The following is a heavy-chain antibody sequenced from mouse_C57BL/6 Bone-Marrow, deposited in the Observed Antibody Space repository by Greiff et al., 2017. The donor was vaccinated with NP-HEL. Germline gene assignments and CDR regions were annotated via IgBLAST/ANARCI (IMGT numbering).Heavy chain of an antibody. Sequence: QVHVKQPGAELVKPGASVKLSCKASGYTFTSYWMHWVKQRPGQGLEWIGMIHPNSGSTNYNEKFKSKATLTVDKSSSTAYMQLSSRTSEDSAVYYYARSTMVTTLYYYAMDYWGQGTSVTVSS. CDR3: ARSTMVTTLYYYAMDY. CDR2: IHPNSGST. J-gene: IGHJ4*01. D-gene: IGHD2-1*01. CDR1: GYTFTSYW. V-gene: IGHV1-64*01.